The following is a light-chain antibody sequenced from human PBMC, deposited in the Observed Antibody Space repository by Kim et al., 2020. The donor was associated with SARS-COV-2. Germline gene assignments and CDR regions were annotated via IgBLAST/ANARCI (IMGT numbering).Light chain of an antibody. CDR3: QSSDSSLGGV. J-gene: IGLJ3*02. CDR2: ANN. CDR1: SSNIGAGYD. Sequence: QSVLTQPPSVSGAPGQRVTIPCTVSSSNIGAGYDVHWYQQWPGTAPRLLIYANNNRPSGVPDRFSGSKSGTSASLAITGLQAEDEAGYYCQSSDSSLGGVFGGGTQLTVL. V-gene: IGLV1-40*01.